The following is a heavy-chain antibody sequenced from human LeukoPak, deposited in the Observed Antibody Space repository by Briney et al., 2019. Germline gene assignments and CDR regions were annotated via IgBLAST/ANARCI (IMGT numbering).Heavy chain of an antibody. J-gene: IGHJ3*02. CDR2: ISYDGSNK. CDR1: GFTFSSYA. V-gene: IGHV3-30-3*01. Sequence: PGRFLRLSCAASGFTFSSYAMHWVRQAPGKGLEWVAVISYDGSNKYYADSVKGRFTISRDNSKNTLYLQMNSLRAEDTAVYYCARDRNNWNDGDDAFDIWGQGTMVTVSS. CDR3: ARDRNNWNDGDDAFDI. D-gene: IGHD1-1*01.